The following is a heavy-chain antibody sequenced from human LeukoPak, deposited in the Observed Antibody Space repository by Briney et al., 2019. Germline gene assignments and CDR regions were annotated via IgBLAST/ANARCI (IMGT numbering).Heavy chain of an antibody. CDR2: ISSNGDRT. Sequence: PGGSLRLSCAASGFTFNTYAMHWVRQGPGKGLEYVSSISSNGDRTYYANSMKGRCTISRDNSRNTLYLQMGSLRAEDMAVYYCARGGVNVAAAGFDSWGQGTLVTVSS. J-gene: IGHJ4*02. CDR1: GFTFNTYA. CDR3: ARGGVNVAAAGFDS. V-gene: IGHV3-64*01. D-gene: IGHD6-13*01.